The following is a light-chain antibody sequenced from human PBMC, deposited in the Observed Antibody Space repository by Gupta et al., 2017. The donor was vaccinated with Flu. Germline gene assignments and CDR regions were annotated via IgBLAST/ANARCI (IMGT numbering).Light chain of an antibody. J-gene: IGKJ3*01. CDR1: QSVSRY. V-gene: IGKV3-11*01. CDR2: DAS. Sequence: EIVLTQSPATLSLSPGDRATLSCRASQSVSRYLAWYQQKPGQAPRLLIYDASNRATGIPARFSGSGSGTDFTLTISSLEPEDFAVYYCQQRSNWPPITFGPGTKLDI. CDR3: QQRSNWPPIT.